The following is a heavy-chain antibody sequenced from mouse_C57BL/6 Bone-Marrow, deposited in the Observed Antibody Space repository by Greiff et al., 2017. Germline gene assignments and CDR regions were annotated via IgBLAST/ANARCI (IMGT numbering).Heavy chain of an antibody. CDR3: ARDRLRRGFYYFDY. V-gene: IGHV5-4*01. J-gene: IGHJ2*01. Sequence: DVQLVESGGGLVKPGGSLKLSCAASGFTFSSYAMSWVRQTPEKRLEWVATISDGGSYTYYPDNVKGRFTISRDHAKNNLYRQMSHLKSEDTAIYYCARDRLRRGFYYFDYWGQGTTLTVSS. D-gene: IGHD2-2*01. CDR2: ISDGGSYT. CDR1: GFTFSSYA.